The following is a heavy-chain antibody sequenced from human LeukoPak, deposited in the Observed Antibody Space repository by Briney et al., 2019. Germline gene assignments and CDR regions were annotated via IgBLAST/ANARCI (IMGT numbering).Heavy chain of an antibody. CDR2: ISYDGSNK. D-gene: IGHD3-10*01. V-gene: IGHV3-30*04. CDR3: ARDLIWFGELLLDY. CDR1: GFTFSSYA. J-gene: IGHJ4*02. Sequence: GRSLRLSCAASGFTFSSYAMHWVRQAPGKGLEWVAAISYDGSNKYYADSVKGRFTISRDNSKNTLYLQMNSLRAEDTAVYYCARDLIWFGELLLDYWGQGTLVTVSS.